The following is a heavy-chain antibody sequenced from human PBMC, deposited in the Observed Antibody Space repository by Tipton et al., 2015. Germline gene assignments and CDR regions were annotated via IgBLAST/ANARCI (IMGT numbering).Heavy chain of an antibody. Sequence: TLSLTCTVSGGSISSSSYYWGWIRQPPGKGLEWIASIYYSGSTYYNPSLKSRVTISVDTSKNQFSLKLKLSSVTAADTAVYYCARGQRGYPYWGQGTLVTVSS. D-gene: IGHD5-18*01. V-gene: IGHV4-39*01. CDR2: IYYSGST. CDR1: GGSISSSSYY. CDR3: ARGQRGYPY. J-gene: IGHJ4*02.